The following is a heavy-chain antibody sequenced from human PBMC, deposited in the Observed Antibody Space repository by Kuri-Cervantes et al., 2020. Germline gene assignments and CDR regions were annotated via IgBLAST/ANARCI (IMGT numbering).Heavy chain of an antibody. Sequence: GESLKISCAASGFTFSDYYMSWIRQAPGKGLEWVSYISSSGSTIYYADSVKGRFTISRDNSKNTLFLQMNSLRAEDTAVYYCASSSYDVAAAGLGAFDIWGQGTMVTVSS. CDR1: GFTFSDYY. CDR2: ISSSGSTI. V-gene: IGHV3-11*01. CDR3: ASSSYDVAAAGLGAFDI. J-gene: IGHJ3*02. D-gene: IGHD6-13*01.